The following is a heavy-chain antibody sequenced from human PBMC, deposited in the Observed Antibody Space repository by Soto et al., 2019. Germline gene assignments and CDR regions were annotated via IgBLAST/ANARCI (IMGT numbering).Heavy chain of an antibody. CDR2: LSGSGGTT. D-gene: IGHD6-19*01. CDR1: GVTFSNYA. V-gene: IGHV3-23*01. Sequence: PGGSLRLSCTVSGVTFSNYAMNWVRQAPGKGLEWVSSLSGSGGTTYYADSVKGRFIISRDNSKNTLYLLMNSLRAEDTALYYCAKDSYSSDGGEYYFDYWGQGTLVTVSS. J-gene: IGHJ4*02. CDR3: AKDSYSSDGGEYYFDY.